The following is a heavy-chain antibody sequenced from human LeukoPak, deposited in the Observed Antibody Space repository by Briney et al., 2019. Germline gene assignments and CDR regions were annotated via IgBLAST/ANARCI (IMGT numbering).Heavy chain of an antibody. D-gene: IGHD1-26*01. Sequence: PSVTLSFTCTVSGGSISSYYWSWLRQPPGKGLEWIGYIYYSGRTNYNPSLKSRVTISVGTSKKQFSLKLSSVTAADTAVYYCARFWDSRDWYFDLWGRGALVTVSS. V-gene: IGHV4-59*01. CDR2: IYYSGRT. J-gene: IGHJ2*01. CDR1: GGSISSYY. CDR3: ARFWDSRDWYFDL.